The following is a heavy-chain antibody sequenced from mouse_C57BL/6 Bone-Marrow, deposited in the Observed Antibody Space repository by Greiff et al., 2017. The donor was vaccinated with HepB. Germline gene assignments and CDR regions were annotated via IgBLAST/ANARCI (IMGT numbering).Heavy chain of an antibody. CDR1: GYSITSGYY. Sequence: ESGPGLVKPSQSLSLTCSVTGYSITSGYYWNWIRQFPGNKLEWMGYISYDGSNNYNPSLKNRISITRDTSKNQFFLKLNSVTTEDTATYYCARVTGTGGYFDYWGQGTTLTVSS. J-gene: IGHJ2*01. CDR2: ISYDGSN. CDR3: ARVTGTGGYFDY. D-gene: IGHD4-1*01. V-gene: IGHV3-6*01.